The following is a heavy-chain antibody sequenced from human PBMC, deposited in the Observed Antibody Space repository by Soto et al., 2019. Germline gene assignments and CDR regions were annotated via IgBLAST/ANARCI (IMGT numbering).Heavy chain of an antibody. V-gene: IGHV3-30-3*01. D-gene: IGHD3-22*01. Sequence: QSGWSLRLSCASSGFTFSNYAMHCVRQAPGKGLEWVAIISYGGSSKDYADSVKGRFTISRDDSKNTLYLEMASLRAEDTAVYYCARDTYYHDSSGYYIFDYWGQGTLVTVSS. J-gene: IGHJ4*02. CDR1: GFTFSNYA. CDR2: ISYGGSSK. CDR3: ARDTYYHDSSGYYIFDY.